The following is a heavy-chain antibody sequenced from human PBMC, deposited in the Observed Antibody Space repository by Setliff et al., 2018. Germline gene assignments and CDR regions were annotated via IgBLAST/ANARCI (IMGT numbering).Heavy chain of an antibody. CDR2: ISPYTGNT. CDR1: GYTFTDYG. J-gene: IGHJ4*02. D-gene: IGHD2-2*01. Sequence: GASVKVSCKASGYTFTDYGISWVRQAPGQGLEWMGWISPYTGNTFYAPQFQGRVIMTTDTSAKTAYMDLRSLRSDDTAVYYCERLVRYCSTTSCQRTSGDDCWGLGTLVTVSS. CDR3: ERLVRYCSTTSCQRTSGDDC. V-gene: IGHV1-18*01.